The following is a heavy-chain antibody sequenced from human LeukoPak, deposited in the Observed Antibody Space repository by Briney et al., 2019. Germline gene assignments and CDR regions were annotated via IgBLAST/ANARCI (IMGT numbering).Heavy chain of an antibody. V-gene: IGHV3-30-3*01. D-gene: IGHD4-11*01. J-gene: IGHJ6*02. Sequence: GRSLRLSCAASGFTFSSYAMHWVRQAPGKGLEGVAVTSYDGSNKYYADSVKGRFTISRDNSKNTLYLQMNSLRTEDTAVYYCARDLTVTDYYYYGMDVWGQGTTVTVSS. CDR1: GFTFSSYA. CDR2: TSYDGSNK. CDR3: ARDLTVTDYYYYGMDV.